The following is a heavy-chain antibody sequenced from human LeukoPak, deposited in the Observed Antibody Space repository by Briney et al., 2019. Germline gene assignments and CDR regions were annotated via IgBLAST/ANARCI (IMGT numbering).Heavy chain of an antibody. CDR1: GFPFSTST. CDR2: IDGGYTT. V-gene: IGHV3-23*01. J-gene: IGHJ4*02. D-gene: IGHD2-2*01. Sequence: GGSLTLSCAASGFPFSTSTLRWVRQTPGKGLEGVSAIDGGYTTYYADSAKGRFTISRDNSNNTLSLHMYSLPAEDTAVYFCAKDGHCSSSSCQFAYWGQGTLVIVSS. CDR3: AKDGHCSSSSCQFAY.